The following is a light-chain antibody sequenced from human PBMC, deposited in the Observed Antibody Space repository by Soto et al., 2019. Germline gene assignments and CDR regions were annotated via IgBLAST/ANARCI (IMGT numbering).Light chain of an antibody. CDR1: GSDVGAYNY. J-gene: IGLJ2*01. CDR3: SSYTSSSTLV. Sequence: QSALTQPPSASGSPGQSVTISCTGAGSDVGAYNYVSWYQQHPGKAPKLMIFEVSKRPSGVPDRFAGSKSGSTASLTVSGLQAEDEADYYCSSYTSSSTLVFGGGTKLTVL. CDR2: EVS. V-gene: IGLV2-8*01.